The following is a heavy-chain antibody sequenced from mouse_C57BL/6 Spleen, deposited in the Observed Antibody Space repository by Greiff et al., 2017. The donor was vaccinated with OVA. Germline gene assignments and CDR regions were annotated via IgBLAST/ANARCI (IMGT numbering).Heavy chain of an antibody. D-gene: IGHD1-1*01. CDR1: GFSLTSYG. J-gene: IGHJ4*01. V-gene: IGHV2-5*01. Sequence: VQLVESGPGLVQPSQSLSITCTVSGFSLTSYGVHWVRQSPGKGLEWLGVIWRGGSTDYNAAFMSRLSITKDNSKSQVFFKMNSLQADDTAIYYCAKMDGSEDYYAMDYWGQGTSVTVSS. CDR3: AKMDGSEDYYAMDY. CDR2: IWRGGST.